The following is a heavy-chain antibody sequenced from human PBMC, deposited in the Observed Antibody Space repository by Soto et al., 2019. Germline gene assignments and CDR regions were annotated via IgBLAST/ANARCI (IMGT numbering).Heavy chain of an antibody. CDR1: NLAFQTGQFF. D-gene: IGHD3-10*01. V-gene: IGHV4-30-4*01. J-gene: IGHJ2*01. CDR3: ARGRLSPRGRGGWYFDR. CDR2: RHTSAGS. Sequence: QIELQESGPGLIKPSQTLSLTCNVPNLAFQTGQFFWSWIRRPPGKGLEWLGDRHTSAGSLYHPSGEGRVSISVDLSDGQVFLARNSVCAADTADYSGARGRLSPRGRGGWYFDRWGRGTLGSVSS.